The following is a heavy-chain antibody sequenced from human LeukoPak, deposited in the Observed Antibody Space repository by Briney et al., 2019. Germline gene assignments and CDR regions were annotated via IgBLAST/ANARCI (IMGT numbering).Heavy chain of an antibody. V-gene: IGHV1-46*01. J-gene: IGHJ4*02. Sequence: ASVKVSCKASGYTFTSYYMHWVRQAPGQGLEWMGIINPSGGSTSYAQKFQGRVTMTRDTSTSTVYMELSSLRSEDTAVYYCAGDDEGTQELDYWGQGTLVTVSS. CDR3: AGDDEGTQELDY. CDR2: INPSGGST. D-gene: IGHD1-7*01. CDR1: GYTFTSYY.